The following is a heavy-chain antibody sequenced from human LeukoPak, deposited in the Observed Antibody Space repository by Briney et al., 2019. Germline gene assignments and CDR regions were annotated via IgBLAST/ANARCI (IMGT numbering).Heavy chain of an antibody. CDR2: ISAYNGNT. D-gene: IGHD2-15*01. CDR3: ARYYCSGGSCLTIFDY. CDR1: GYTFTSYG. J-gene: IGHJ4*02. V-gene: IGHV1-18*01. Sequence: ASVKVSCKASGYTFTSYGISWVRQAPGQGLEWMGWISAYNGNTNYAQKLQGRVTMTTDTSTSTAYMELRSLRSDDTAVYYCARYYCSGGSCLTIFDYWGQGTLVTVSS.